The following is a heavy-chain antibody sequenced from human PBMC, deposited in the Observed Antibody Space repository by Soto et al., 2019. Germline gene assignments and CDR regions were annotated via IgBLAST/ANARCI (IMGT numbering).Heavy chain of an antibody. CDR3: ESDRGSIGGRSTVTTGGNYYDCMEG. J-gene: IGHJ6*03. Sequence: EVQLVESGGGLVQPGGSLRLSCAASGFTVSSNYMSWVRQAPGKGLEWVSVIYSGGSTYYADSVKGRFTISRDNSKNTLYLQMKSLGAEDTAVYYCESDRGSIGGRSTVTTGGNYYDCMEGWGKGTTVTVSS. CDR1: GFTVSSNY. V-gene: IGHV3-66*01. D-gene: IGHD4-17*01. CDR2: IYSGGST.